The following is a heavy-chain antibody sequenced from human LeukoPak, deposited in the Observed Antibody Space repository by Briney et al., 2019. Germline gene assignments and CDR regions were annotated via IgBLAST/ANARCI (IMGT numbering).Heavy chain of an antibody. D-gene: IGHD3-22*01. CDR1: GFTFRTYW. CDR2: INEDGTKK. Sequence: PGGSLRLSCAASGFTFRTYWMSWVRQAPGKGLEWVANINEDGTKKYSVDFVKGRFAISRDNAKNSLYLQMNSLRAEDTAVYYCARGLHYYDSSAYYYPDTFGIWGQGTMVTVSS. V-gene: IGHV3-7*01. J-gene: IGHJ3*02. CDR3: ARGLHYYDSSAYYYPDTFGI.